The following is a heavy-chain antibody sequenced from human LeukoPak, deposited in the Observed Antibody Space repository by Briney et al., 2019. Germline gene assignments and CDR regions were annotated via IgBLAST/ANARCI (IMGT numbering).Heavy chain of an antibody. CDR3: ARHAHDSSGYYLYYFDY. CDR2: IYYSGST. V-gene: IGHV4-59*08. J-gene: IGHJ4*02. Sequence: PSETLSLTCTVSGGSISSYYWSWIRQPPGKGLEGIGYIYYSGSTNYNPSLKSRVTISVDTSKNQFSLKLSSVTAADTAVYYCARHAHDSSGYYLYYFDYWGQGTLVTVSS. CDR1: GGSISSYY. D-gene: IGHD3-22*01.